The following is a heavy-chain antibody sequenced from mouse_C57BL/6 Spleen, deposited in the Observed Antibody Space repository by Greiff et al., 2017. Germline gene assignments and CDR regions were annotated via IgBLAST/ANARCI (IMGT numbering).Heavy chain of an antibody. Sequence: EVQGVESGGGLVKPGGSLKLSCAASGFTFSSYTMSWVRQTPEKRLEWVATISGGGGNTYYPDSVKGRFTISRDNAKNTLYLQMSSLRSEDTALYYCARNDGYYYFDYWGQGTTLTVSS. D-gene: IGHD2-3*01. CDR2: ISGGGGNT. V-gene: IGHV5-9*01. CDR3: ARNDGYYYFDY. J-gene: IGHJ2*01. CDR1: GFTFSSYT.